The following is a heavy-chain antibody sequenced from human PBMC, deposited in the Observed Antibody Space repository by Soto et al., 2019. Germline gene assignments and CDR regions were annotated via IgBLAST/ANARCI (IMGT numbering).Heavy chain of an antibody. J-gene: IGHJ4*02. V-gene: IGHV4-31*03. CDR2: TYYSASN. CDR1: GGSISSGGCY. CDR3: ARDSVVAAAGGGTFDY. Sequence: SETQSLTCTVSGGSISSGGCYWHWIRQHPGKGLEWIGYTYYSASNSYHPSLKSRVTISVDTSKNLFSLKLSSVTAADTAVYYCARDSVVAAAGGGTFDYWGQGTLVAASS. D-gene: IGHD6-13*01.